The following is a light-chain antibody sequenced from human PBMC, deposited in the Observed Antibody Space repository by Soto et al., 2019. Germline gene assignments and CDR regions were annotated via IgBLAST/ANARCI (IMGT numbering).Light chain of an antibody. V-gene: IGKV1-9*01. CDR1: QGISSN. CDR3: QQSYRTPHT. Sequence: QLTQSPSSLSASVGDRVTITCRASQGISSNLAWYQQKPGRAPKLLIFGASTLQSGVPSRFSGSGSGTDFTLTISSLQPEDFATYYCQQSYRTPHTFGQGTKLETK. CDR2: GAS. J-gene: IGKJ2*01.